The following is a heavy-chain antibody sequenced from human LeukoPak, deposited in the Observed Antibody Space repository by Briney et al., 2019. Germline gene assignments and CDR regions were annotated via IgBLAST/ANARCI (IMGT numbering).Heavy chain of an antibody. CDR2: IYYSGST. CDR3: ASGFTRAYTFDY. J-gene: IGHJ4*02. Sequence: PSQTLSLTCTVSGGSISSGGYYWSWIRQHPGKGLEWIGYIYYSGSTYYNPSLKSRVTISVDTSKNQFSLKLSSVTAADTAVYYCASGFTRAYTFDYWGQGTLVTVSS. D-gene: IGHD3-16*01. V-gene: IGHV4-31*03. CDR1: GGSISSGGYY.